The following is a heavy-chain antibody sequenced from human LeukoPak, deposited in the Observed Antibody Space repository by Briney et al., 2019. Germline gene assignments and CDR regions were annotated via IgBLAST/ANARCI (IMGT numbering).Heavy chain of an antibody. CDR1: GFTFSSYG. J-gene: IGHJ3*02. CDR2: ISYDGSNK. Sequence: GRPLRLSCAASGFTFSSYGMHWVRQAPGKGLEWVAVISYDGSNKYSADSVKGRFTISRDNSKNTLYLQMNSLRAEDTAVYYCAKDSGIAVAGTLRAFDIWGQGTMVTVSS. D-gene: IGHD6-19*01. CDR3: AKDSGIAVAGTLRAFDI. V-gene: IGHV3-30*18.